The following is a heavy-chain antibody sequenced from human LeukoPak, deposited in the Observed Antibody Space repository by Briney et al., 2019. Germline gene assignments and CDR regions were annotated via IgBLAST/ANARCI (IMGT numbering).Heavy chain of an antibody. CDR1: GGSITGFY. J-gene: IGHJ3*02. CDR3: ASGGYYGSGAFHI. V-gene: IGHV4-59*01. CDR2: IYSSGST. D-gene: IGHD3-10*01. Sequence: SETLSLTCTVSGGSITGFYWTWLRQPPGKGLEWIGYIYSSGSTNYNPSLKSRVAISVDTSKNQFSLKLSSVTAADTAVYCCASGGYYGSGAFHIWGQGTMVTVSS.